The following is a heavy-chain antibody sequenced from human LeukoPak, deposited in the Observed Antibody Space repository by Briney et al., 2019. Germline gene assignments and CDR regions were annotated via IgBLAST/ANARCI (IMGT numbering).Heavy chain of an antibody. CDR2: INSDGSST. D-gene: IGHD3-22*01. CDR3: ARGGRYYESSRSCDY. Sequence: GGSLRLSCAASGFTFSSYWMHWVRQVPGKGLVWVSRINSDGSSTNYADSVKGRFTISRDNANNTLYLQMNSLRAEDTAVYYCARGGRYYESSRSCDYWGQGTLATVSS. CDR1: GFTFSSYW. V-gene: IGHV3-74*01. J-gene: IGHJ4*02.